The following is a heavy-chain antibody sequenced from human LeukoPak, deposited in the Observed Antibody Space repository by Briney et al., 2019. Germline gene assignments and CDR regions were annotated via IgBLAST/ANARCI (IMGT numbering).Heavy chain of an antibody. Sequence: SETLSLTCAVYGGSFSGYYWSWIRQPPGKGLEWIGEINHSGSTNYNPSLKSRVTISVDTSKNQFSLKLSSVTAADTAVYYCARQEGVYSSSWYGIVDYWGQGTLVTVSS. V-gene: IGHV4-34*01. D-gene: IGHD6-13*01. CDR3: ARQEGVYSSSWYGIVDY. CDR1: GGSFSGYY. J-gene: IGHJ4*02. CDR2: INHSGST.